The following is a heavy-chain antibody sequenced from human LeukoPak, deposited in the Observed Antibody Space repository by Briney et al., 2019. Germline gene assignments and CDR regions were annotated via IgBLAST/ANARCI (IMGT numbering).Heavy chain of an antibody. CDR2: IKQDGSEE. D-gene: IGHD5-18*01. CDR1: GFILSRLW. Sequence: GGSLRLSCAASGFILSRLWVSWVRPAAGEGLEWVANIKQDGSEEYYVDSVKGRFTISRENANNSLYLQMSSLRAEDTAVYYCASGYRTFDYWGQGTLVTVSS. CDR3: ASGYRTFDY. J-gene: IGHJ4*02. V-gene: IGHV3-7*03.